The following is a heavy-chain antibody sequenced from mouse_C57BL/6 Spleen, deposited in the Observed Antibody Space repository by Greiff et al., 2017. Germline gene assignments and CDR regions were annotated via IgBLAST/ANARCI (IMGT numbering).Heavy chain of an antibody. J-gene: IGHJ2*01. CDR3: ARFGTSLPDY. V-gene: IGHV1-64*01. Sequence: VQLQQPGAELVKPGASVKLSCKASGYTFTSYWMPWVKQRPGQGLEWIGMIHPNGGSTNYNEKFKSKATLTVDKSSSTAYMQLSSLTSEDSAVYYCARFGTSLPDYWGQGTTLTVSS. CDR1: GYTFTSYW. CDR2: IHPNGGST.